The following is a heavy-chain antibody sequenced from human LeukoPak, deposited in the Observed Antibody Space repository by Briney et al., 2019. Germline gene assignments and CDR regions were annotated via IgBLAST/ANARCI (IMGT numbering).Heavy chain of an antibody. CDR3: ARDGGTTSEFDP. Sequence: GGSLRLSCAASGFTVSSNYMSWVRQAPGKGLEWVSIIYSGGSTFYADSVKGRFTISRDSSKNTLDLQMNSLRVEDTAMYYCARDGGTTSEFDPWGQGTLVTVSS. CDR2: IYSGGST. D-gene: IGHD1-7*01. J-gene: IGHJ5*02. V-gene: IGHV3-53*01. CDR1: GFTVSSNY.